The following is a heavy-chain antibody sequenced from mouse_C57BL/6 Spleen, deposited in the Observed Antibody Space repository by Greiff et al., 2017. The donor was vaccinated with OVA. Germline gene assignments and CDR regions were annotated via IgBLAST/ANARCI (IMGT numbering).Heavy chain of an antibody. J-gene: IGHJ1*03. CDR1: GYTFTSYW. Sequence: VQLQQPGAELVKPGASVKLSCKASGYTFTSYWMQWVKQRPGQGLEWIGEIDPSDSYTNYNQKFKGKATLTVDTSSSTAYMQLSSLTSEDSAVYYCARGGDYYGSSYVRYFDVWGTGTTVTVSS. V-gene: IGHV1-50*01. CDR2: IDPSDSYT. CDR3: ARGGDYYGSSYVRYFDV. D-gene: IGHD1-1*01.